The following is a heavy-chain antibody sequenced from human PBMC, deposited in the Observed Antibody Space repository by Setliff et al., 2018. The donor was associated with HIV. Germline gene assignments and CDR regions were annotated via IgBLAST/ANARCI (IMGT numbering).Heavy chain of an antibody. V-gene: IGHV1-69*05. CDR2: IIPMFGTT. CDR1: GYTFTTFS. CDR3: ARDRGYGGMDV. Sequence: ASVKVSCRTSGYTFTTFSISWVRQAPGQGLEWMGGIIPMFGTTNYAQQFQGRVTITTDASTSTAYMELSSLRSEDTAVYYCARDRGYGGMDVWGQGTTVTVSS. J-gene: IGHJ6*02. D-gene: IGHD3-10*01.